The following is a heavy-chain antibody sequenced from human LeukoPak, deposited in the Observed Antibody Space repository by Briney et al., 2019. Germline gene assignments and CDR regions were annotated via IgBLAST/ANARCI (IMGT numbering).Heavy chain of an antibody. CDR2: TIPIFGTA. CDR3: AREESGGLFDY. D-gene: IGHD3-16*01. CDR1: GGTFSSYA. J-gene: IGHJ4*02. V-gene: IGHV1-69*13. Sequence: SVKVSCKASGGTFSSYAISWVRQAPGQGLEWMGGTIPIFGTANYAQKFQGRVTITADESTSTAYMELRSLRSDDTAVYYCAREESGGLFDYWGQGTLLTVSS.